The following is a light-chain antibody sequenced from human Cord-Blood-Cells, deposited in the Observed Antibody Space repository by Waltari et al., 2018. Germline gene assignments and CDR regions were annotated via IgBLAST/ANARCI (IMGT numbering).Light chain of an antibody. J-gene: IGLJ3*02. CDR2: RNN. CDR3: AAWDDSLSGPV. V-gene: IGLV1-47*01. CDR1: PPNTGSTT. Sequence: QSVLTQPPSASGTPGQRVTSSCSGSPPNTGSTTVYWYQQLPGPAPKLLIYRNNQRPSGVPDRFSGSKSGTSASLAISGLRSEDEADYYCAAWDDSLSGPVFGGGTKLTVL.